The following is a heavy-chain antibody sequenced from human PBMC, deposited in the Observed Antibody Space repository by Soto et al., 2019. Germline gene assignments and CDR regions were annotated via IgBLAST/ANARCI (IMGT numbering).Heavy chain of an antibody. CDR3: VCWQVRGDYYGMDV. Sequence: SVKVSCKASGGTFSSYAISWVRQAPGQGLEWMGGIIPIFGTANYAQKFQGRVTITADESTSTAYMELSSLRSEDTAVYYCVCWQVRGDYYGMDVWGQGTTVTVSS. J-gene: IGHJ6*02. D-gene: IGHD6-19*01. CDR1: GGTFSSYA. CDR2: IIPIFGTA. V-gene: IGHV1-69*13.